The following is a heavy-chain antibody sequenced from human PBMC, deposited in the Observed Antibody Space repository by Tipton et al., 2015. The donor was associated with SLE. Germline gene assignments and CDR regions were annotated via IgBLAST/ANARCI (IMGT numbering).Heavy chain of an antibody. V-gene: IGHV4-34*01. J-gene: IGHJ6*03. D-gene: IGHD2-21*02. Sequence: TLSLTCAVYGGSFSGYYWSGIRQHPGKGMEWIGEINHSGSTNYNPSLKSRATISVDTSKNQFSLKLSSVTAADTAVYYCARGGVTGYYYLDVWGKGTTVTVSS. CDR1: GGSFSGYY. CDR2: INHSGST. CDR3: ARGGVTGYYYLDV.